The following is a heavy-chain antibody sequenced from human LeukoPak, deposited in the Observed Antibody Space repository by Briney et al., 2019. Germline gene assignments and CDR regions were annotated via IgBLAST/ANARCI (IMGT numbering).Heavy chain of an antibody. D-gene: IGHD2/OR15-2a*01. Sequence: SETLSLTCTVSGDSIRSYYWSWIRQPPGKGLEWIGYIYYSGSTNYNPSLKSRVTISVDTSKNQFSLKLTSVTAADTAVYYCAREKNNWFDPWGQGTLVTVSS. CDR2: IYYSGST. J-gene: IGHJ5*02. CDR1: GDSIRSYY. V-gene: IGHV4-59*01. CDR3: AREKNNWFDP.